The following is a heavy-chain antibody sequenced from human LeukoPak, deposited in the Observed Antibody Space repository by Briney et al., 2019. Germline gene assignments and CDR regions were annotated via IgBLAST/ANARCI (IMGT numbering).Heavy chain of an antibody. D-gene: IGHD4-11*01. V-gene: IGHV3-33*01. CDR2: IWYDGSNK. CDR3: ARDPVYSNYFGVPNYSYYYYYMGV. Sequence: GGSLRLSCAASGFTFSSYGMHWVRQAPGKGLEWVAVIWYDGSNKYYADSVKGRFTISRDDSKNTLYLQMNSLRAEDTAVYYCARDPVYSNYFGVPNYSYYYYYMGVWGKGTTVTVSS. CDR1: GFTFSSYG. J-gene: IGHJ6*03.